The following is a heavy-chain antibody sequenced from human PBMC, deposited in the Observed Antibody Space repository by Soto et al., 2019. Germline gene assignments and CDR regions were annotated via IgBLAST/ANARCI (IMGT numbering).Heavy chain of an antibody. J-gene: IGHJ4*02. Sequence: GGSLRLSCAASGFTFSSYSMNWVRQAPGKGLEWVSSISSSGSYIYYADSVKGRFTISRDNSKNTLYLQMNSLRAEDTAVYYCARRGKQQLAPFDYWGQGTLVTVSS. CDR1: GFTFSSYS. D-gene: IGHD6-13*01. CDR2: ISSSGSYI. CDR3: ARRGKQQLAPFDY. V-gene: IGHV3-21*04.